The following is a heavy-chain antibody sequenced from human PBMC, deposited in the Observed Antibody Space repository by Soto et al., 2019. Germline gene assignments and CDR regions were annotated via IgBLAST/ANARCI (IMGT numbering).Heavy chain of an antibody. V-gene: IGHV4-31*03. CDR1: GASISSGGYV. CDR2: ISHCGNT. Sequence: QVQLQESGPGLVKPSETLSLTCTVSGASISSGGYVWSWIRQHPGKGLEWIGYISHCGNTYYNPSLKSRVIISADTSRDQFSLNLSSVTSADTALYYCARRTGGLGTDYGMDVWGQGTTVTVSS. D-gene: IGHD2-8*02. J-gene: IGHJ6*02. CDR3: ARRTGGLGTDYGMDV.